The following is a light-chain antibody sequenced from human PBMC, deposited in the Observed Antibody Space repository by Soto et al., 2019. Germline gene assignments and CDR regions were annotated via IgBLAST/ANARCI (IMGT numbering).Light chain of an antibody. CDR1: QSVNSNY. Sequence: EIVLTQSPGTLSLSPGERATLSCRASQSVNSNYLAWYQQKPGQAPRLLFSGASSRATGIPDRFRGSGSGADFTLTITRLEAEDLAVYFCQHYGGSPLTFGQGPTVDMK. CDR2: GAS. V-gene: IGKV3-20*01. CDR3: QHYGGSPLT. J-gene: IGKJ1*01.